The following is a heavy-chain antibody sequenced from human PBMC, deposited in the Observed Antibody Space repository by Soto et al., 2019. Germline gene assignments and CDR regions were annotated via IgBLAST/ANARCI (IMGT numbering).Heavy chain of an antibody. J-gene: IGHJ4*02. CDR1: GFTFDVHA. CDR3: AKGAAASPSADY. D-gene: IGHD6-25*01. V-gene: IGHV3-9*01. CDR2: INWNSNII. Sequence: ESGGGLVQTGRSLRLSCAASGFTFDVHAMHWVRQAPGKGLEWVSGINWNSNIIGYADSVEGRFTISRDNAKNSLYLQMNSLRTEDTAFYYCAKGAAASPSADYWGRGTLVTVSS.